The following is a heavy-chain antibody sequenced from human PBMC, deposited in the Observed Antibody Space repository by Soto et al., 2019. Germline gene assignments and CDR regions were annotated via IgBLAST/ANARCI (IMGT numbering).Heavy chain of an antibody. CDR3: ARGLKYSSGWYYFDY. V-gene: IGHV3-66*01. Sequence: EVPLVESGGGLVQPGGSLRLSCAASGFTASNNYMSWVRQAPGKGLEWVSVIYSGGSTYYADSVKGRFTISRDNSKNTLYLQMNSLRAEDTAVYYCARGLKYSSGWYYFDYWGQGTLVTVSS. CDR2: IYSGGST. J-gene: IGHJ4*02. D-gene: IGHD6-19*01. CDR1: GFTASNNY.